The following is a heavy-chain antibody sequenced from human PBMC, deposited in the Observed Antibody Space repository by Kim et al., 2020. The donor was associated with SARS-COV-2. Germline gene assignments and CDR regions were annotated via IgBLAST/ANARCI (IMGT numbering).Heavy chain of an antibody. Sequence: SETLSLTCTVSSGSISSSSYYWGWIRQPPGKGLEWIGSIYYSAITYYNPSLKSRVTISVDTSKNQFSLKLSSVTAADTAVYYCATGKIVVVSAAIIHYWGQGTLVTVSS. D-gene: IGHD2-2*01. CDR2: IYYSAIT. CDR3: ATGKIVVVSAAIIHY. J-gene: IGHJ4*02. V-gene: IGHV4-39*01. CDR1: SGSISSSSYY.